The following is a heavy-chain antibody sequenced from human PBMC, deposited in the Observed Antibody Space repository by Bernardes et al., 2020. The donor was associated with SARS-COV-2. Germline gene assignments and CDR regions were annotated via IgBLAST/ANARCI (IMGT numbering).Heavy chain of an antibody. D-gene: IGHD3-3*01. CDR2: IDHRGSA. V-gene: IGHV4-34*01. CDR3: ARGVVTIFGVLIMIPARGWLDP. J-gene: IGHJ5*02. Sequence: SETLSLTCAVYGGSFTDYYWTWIRQPPGKALEWIGDIDHRGSANYNPSLKSRVTISLDKSKSQFSLKLTSVTAADTAIYYCARGVVTIFGVLIMIPARGWLDPWGQGTPVIVSS. CDR1: GGSFTDYY.